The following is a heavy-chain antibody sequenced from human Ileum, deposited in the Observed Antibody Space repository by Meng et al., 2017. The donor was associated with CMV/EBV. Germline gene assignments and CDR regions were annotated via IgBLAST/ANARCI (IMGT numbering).Heavy chain of an antibody. CDR2: INPNSGDT. CDR3: DRPRRSGNYLEDV. V-gene: IGHV1-2*02. D-gene: IGHD1-26*01. Sequence: ASVKVSCKPSGYTFTAWYMHWVRQAPGQGLEWMGWINPNSGDTKYAQKFQGRVAMTRDTSSSTAYMELTRLTSDDTAVYYCDRPRRSGNYLEDVWGQGTTVTVSS. CDR1: GYTFTAWY. J-gene: IGHJ6*02.